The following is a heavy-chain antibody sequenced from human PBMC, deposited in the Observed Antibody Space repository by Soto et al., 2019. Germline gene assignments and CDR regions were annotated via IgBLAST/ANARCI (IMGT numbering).Heavy chain of an antibody. CDR1: GGSISSGDYY. CDR2: IYYSGST. J-gene: IGHJ4*02. Sequence: PSETLSLTCTVSGGSISSGDYYWSWIRQPPGKGLEWIGYIYYSGSTYYNPSLKSRVTISVDTSKNQFSLKLSSVTAADTAVYYCARVIVVGYDYVWGSYRQYYFDYWGQGTLVTVS. V-gene: IGHV4-30-4*01. D-gene: IGHD3-16*02. CDR3: ARVIVVGYDYVWGSYRQYYFDY.